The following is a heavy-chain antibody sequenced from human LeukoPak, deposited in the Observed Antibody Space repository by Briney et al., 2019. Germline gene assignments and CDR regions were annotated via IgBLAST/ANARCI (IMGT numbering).Heavy chain of an antibody. V-gene: IGHV3-21*01. Sequence: PGGSLRLSCAASGFTFSSYSMNWVRQAPGKGLEWVSSISSSSSYIYYADSVKGRFTISRDNAKNTLYLQMNSLRVEGTGVYYCARDQVTYWGQGTLVTVSS. J-gene: IGHJ4*02. CDR2: ISSSSSYI. CDR1: GFTFSSYS. CDR3: ARDQVTY.